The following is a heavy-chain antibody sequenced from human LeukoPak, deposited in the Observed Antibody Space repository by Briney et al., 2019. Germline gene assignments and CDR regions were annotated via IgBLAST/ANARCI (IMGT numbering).Heavy chain of an antibody. Sequence: SETLSLTCTVSGGSMRNMYWSWIRQPPGKGLEWIGYIHYTGSTNYNPSLKSRISMPVDTSKSQLSLRLTSVTAADTALYYCARGVWSLDYWGQGTLVAVSS. J-gene: IGHJ4*02. V-gene: IGHV4-59*01. CDR3: ARGVWSLDY. D-gene: IGHD6-19*01. CDR2: IHYTGST. CDR1: GGSMRNMY.